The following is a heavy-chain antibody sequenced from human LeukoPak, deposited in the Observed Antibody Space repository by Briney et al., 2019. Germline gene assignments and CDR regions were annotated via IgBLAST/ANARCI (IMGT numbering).Heavy chain of an antibody. CDR1: GGSNSSYY. D-gene: IGHD5-24*01. CDR3: VRGGDGYNTDY. V-gene: IGHV4-59*01. Sequence: SETLSLTCTVSGGSNSSYYWSWIRQPPGKGLEWIGYIYYSGSTNYNPSLKSRVTISVDTSKNQFSLKLSSVTAADTAVYYCVRGGDGYNTDYWGQGTLVTVSS. CDR2: IYYSGST. J-gene: IGHJ4*02.